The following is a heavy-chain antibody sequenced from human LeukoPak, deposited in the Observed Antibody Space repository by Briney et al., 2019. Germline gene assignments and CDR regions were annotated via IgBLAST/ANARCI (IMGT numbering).Heavy chain of an antibody. CDR2: ISYDGSNK. CDR3: ARGGYYDSSGYAFDI. D-gene: IGHD3-22*01. CDR1: GFTFSSYA. V-gene: IGHV3-30-3*01. Sequence: GGSLRLSCAASGFTFSSYAMHWVRQAPGKGLEWVAVISYDGSNKYYADSVKGRFTISRDNSKNTLYLQMNSLRAEDTAVYYCARGGYYDSSGYAFDIWGQGTMVTVSS. J-gene: IGHJ3*02.